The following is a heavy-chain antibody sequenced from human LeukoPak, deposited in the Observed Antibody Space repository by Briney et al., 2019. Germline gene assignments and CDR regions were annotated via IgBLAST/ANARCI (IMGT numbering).Heavy chain of an antibody. CDR1: GGSISSYY. CDR2: IYTSGST. D-gene: IGHD2-2*01. J-gene: IGHJ5*02. V-gene: IGHV4-4*07. Sequence: PSETLSLTCTVSGGSISSYYWSWIRQPAGKGLEWIGRIYTSGSTNYNPPLKSRVTMSVDTSKNQFSLKLSSVTAADTAVYYCAREDIVVVPAAIDPWGQGTLVTVSS. CDR3: AREDIVVVPAAIDP.